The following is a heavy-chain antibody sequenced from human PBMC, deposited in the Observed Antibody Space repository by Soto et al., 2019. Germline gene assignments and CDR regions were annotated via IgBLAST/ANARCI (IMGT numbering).Heavy chain of an antibody. CDR3: ARATSWVATITYLYFYGMDV. CDR1: GDSVSSNSAA. V-gene: IGHV6-1*01. Sequence: SQTLSLTCAISGDSVSSNSAAWNWIRQSPSRGLEWLGRTFYRSTWYNDYAVSVKSRITINPDTSKNQFSLQLNSVTPEDTALSYCARATSWVATITYLYFYGMDVWGQGTTVTVSS. CDR2: TFYRSTWYN. D-gene: IGHD5-12*01. J-gene: IGHJ6*02.